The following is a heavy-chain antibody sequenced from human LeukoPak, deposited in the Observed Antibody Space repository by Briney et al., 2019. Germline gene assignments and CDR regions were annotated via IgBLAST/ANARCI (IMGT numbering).Heavy chain of an antibody. J-gene: IGHJ4*02. CDR3: ARDGSLPDY. CDR1: GFTFSTYW. CDR2: ITSDGSST. V-gene: IGHV3-74*01. Sequence: GGSLRLSCAASGFTFSTYWMHWVRQAPGKGLVWVSRITSDGSSTSYADSVKGRFAISRDNAKNTLYLQMNSLRVEDTAVYYCARDGSLPDYWGQGTLVTVSS.